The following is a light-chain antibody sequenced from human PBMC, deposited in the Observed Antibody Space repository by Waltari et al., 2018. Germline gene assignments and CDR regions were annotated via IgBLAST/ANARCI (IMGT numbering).Light chain of an antibody. CDR1: GPNPGAGYD. Sequence: QSVLTQPPSVSGAPGQRVSISGTGSGPNPGAGYDVHWSQQHPGKAPKLPIYGTSTRPPGVPDRFFGSQSGTSASLAITALQAEDEAEYYCQSYDTSLSVVFGGGTKLTVL. CDR3: QSYDTSLSVV. J-gene: IGLJ2*01. CDR2: GTS. V-gene: IGLV1-40*01.